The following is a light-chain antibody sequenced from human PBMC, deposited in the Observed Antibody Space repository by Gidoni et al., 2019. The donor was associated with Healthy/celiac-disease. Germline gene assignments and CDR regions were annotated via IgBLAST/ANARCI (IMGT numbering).Light chain of an antibody. J-gene: IGKJ3*01. CDR1: QGISSY. Sequence: AIRMTQSPSSCSASTGDRVTITCRASQGISSYLAWYQQKPGKAPKLLIYAASTLQSGVPSRFSGSGSGTDFTLTISCLQSEDFATYYCQQYYSYPFTFGPGTKWISN. CDR3: QQYYSYPFT. V-gene: IGKV1-8*01. CDR2: AAS.